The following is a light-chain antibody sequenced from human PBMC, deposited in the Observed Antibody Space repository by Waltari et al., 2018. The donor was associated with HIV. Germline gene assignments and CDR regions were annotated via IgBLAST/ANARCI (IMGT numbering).Light chain of an antibody. V-gene: IGKV1-6*01. Sequence: AIQMTQSPPSLSASVGDRVTITCRASQAIGNDLDWYEQKPGKAPKLLSYGASTLQSGVPSRFSGSGSGTDFTLTISRLQPEDFATYFCLQDYKYPWTFGQGTKVEIK. CDR2: GAS. CDR3: LQDYKYPWT. J-gene: IGKJ1*01. CDR1: QAIGND.